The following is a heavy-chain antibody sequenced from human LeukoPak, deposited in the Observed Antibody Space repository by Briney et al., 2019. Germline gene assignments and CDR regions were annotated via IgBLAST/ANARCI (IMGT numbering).Heavy chain of an antibody. J-gene: IGHJ3*02. CDR3: ARSEDYYDSSGYHYGAFDI. Sequence: PSGTLSLTCAVSGGSISSSNWWSWVRQPPGKGLEWIGEIYHSGSTNYNPSLKSRVTISVDKSKNQFSLKLSSMTAADTAVYYCARSEDYYDSSGYHYGAFDIWGQGTMVTVSS. CDR2: IYHSGST. CDR1: GGSISSSNW. V-gene: IGHV4-4*02. D-gene: IGHD3-22*01.